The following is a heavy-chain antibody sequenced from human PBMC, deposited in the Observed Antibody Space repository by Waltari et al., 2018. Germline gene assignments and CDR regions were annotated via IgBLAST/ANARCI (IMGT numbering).Heavy chain of an antibody. J-gene: IGHJ4*02. Sequence: QVQLVQSGAEVKKPGSSVKVSCKAYGGTFSSYAISWVRQAPGQGLERMGRNIPILGIAKCAQESQGRATITADKSTSTAYVGLSSLRSEDRAVYYCARGGSEQLVLNYWSQGTLVTVSS. V-gene: IGHV1-69*09. D-gene: IGHD6-6*01. CDR1: GGTFSSYA. CDR3: ARGGSEQLVLNY. CDR2: NIPILGIA.